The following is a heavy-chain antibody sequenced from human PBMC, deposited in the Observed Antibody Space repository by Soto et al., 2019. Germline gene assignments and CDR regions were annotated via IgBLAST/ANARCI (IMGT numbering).Heavy chain of an antibody. V-gene: IGHV1-69*13. D-gene: IGHD3-22*01. CDR2: LIPLFDTA. Sequence: GASVNVSCKASGDTFRSYVVSWVRQAPGQGLEWMGGLIPLFDTAIHAQQFQGRVTITADESTTTVYMELSSLTSQDTGVYYCATNKYYFDSSGHYRFGGYYGMDVWGQGTTVTVSS. J-gene: IGHJ6*02. CDR3: ATNKYYFDSSGHYRFGGYYGMDV. CDR1: GDTFRSYV.